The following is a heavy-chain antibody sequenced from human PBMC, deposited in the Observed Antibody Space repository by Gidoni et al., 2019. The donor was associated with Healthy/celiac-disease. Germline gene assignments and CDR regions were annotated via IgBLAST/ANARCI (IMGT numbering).Heavy chain of an antibody. V-gene: IGHV5-51*01. CDR3: ARPKKDCGGDCYFDY. J-gene: IGHJ4*02. CDR1: GYSFTSYW. D-gene: IGHD2-21*02. CDR2: ISPGDSDT. Sequence: EVQLVQSGAEVKKPGASLKISCKGSGYSFTSYWIGCVRQMPGKGLEWMGIISPGDSDTRYSPSFQGQVTISADKSISTAYLQWSSLKASDTAMYYCARPKKDCGGDCYFDYWGQGTLVTVSS.